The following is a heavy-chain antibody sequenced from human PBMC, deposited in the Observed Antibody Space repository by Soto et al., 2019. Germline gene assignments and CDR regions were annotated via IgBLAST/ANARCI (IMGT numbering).Heavy chain of an antibody. V-gene: IGHV4-39*01. CDR1: GGSISSSSYY. D-gene: IGHD2-2*01. Sequence: PSETLSLTCTVSGGSISSSSYYWGWIRQPPGKGLEWIGSIYYSGSTYYNPSLKSRVTISVDTSKNQFSLKLSSVTAADTAVYYCARVVPAAMSGMDVWDQGITVTVSS. CDR2: IYYSGST. J-gene: IGHJ6*02. CDR3: ARVVPAAMSGMDV.